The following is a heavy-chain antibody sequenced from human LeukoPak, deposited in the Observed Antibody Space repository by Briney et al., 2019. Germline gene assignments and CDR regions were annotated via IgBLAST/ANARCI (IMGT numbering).Heavy chain of an antibody. J-gene: IGHJ6*02. CDR1: GFTFSSYA. Sequence: PGGSLRLSCAASGFTFSSYAMHWVRQAPGKGLEWVAVISYDGSNKYYADSVKGRFTISRDNAKNSLYLQMNSLRTEDTAVYYCAREVALSHCSGGSCYSGYYYYGMDVWGQGTTVTVSS. V-gene: IGHV3-30-3*01. D-gene: IGHD2-15*01. CDR3: AREVALSHCSGGSCYSGYYYYGMDV. CDR2: ISYDGSNK.